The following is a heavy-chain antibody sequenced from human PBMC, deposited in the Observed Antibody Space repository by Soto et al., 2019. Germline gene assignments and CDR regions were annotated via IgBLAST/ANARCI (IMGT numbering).Heavy chain of an antibody. J-gene: IGHJ6*02. D-gene: IGHD2-2*01. Sequence: GGSLRLSCAASGFTFSSYWMHWVRQAPGKGLVWVSRINSDGSSTSYADSVKGRFTISRDNAKNTLYLQMNSLRAEDTAVYYCARDQCISTSCYSYPDFYGMDVWGQGTTVTVSS. CDR2: INSDGSST. CDR1: GFTFSSYW. V-gene: IGHV3-74*01. CDR3: ARDQCISTSCYSYPDFYGMDV.